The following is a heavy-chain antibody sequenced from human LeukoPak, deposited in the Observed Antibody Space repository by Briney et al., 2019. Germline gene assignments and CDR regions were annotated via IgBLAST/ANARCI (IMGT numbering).Heavy chain of an antibody. CDR3: AKDREPDGRCNFDF. CDR1: GFTFATYT. J-gene: IGHJ4*02. CDR2: IFGNGNGA. D-gene: IGHD4-17*01. Sequence: GGSLRLSCAASGFTFATYTMNWVRQAPGKGLEWLSGIFGNGNGAYYADSVKGRFTISRDNSKSTLYLQMNRLRVEDTAIYYCAKDREPDGRCNFDFWGQGTLVTVSS. V-gene: IGHV3-23*05.